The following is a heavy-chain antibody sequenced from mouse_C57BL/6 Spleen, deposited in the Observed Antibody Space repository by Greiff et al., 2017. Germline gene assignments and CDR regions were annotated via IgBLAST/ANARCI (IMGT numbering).Heavy chain of an antibody. D-gene: IGHD1-1*01. CDR1: GFTFSSYT. Sequence: EVMLVESGGGLVKPGGSLKLSCAASGFTFSSYTLSWVRQTPEKRLEWVATISGGGGNTYYPDSVKGRFTISRDNAKNTLYLQMSSLRSEDTALYYCARHYGSSYAYFDVWGTGTTVTVSS. CDR3: ARHYGSSYAYFDV. CDR2: ISGGGGNT. V-gene: IGHV5-9*01. J-gene: IGHJ1*03.